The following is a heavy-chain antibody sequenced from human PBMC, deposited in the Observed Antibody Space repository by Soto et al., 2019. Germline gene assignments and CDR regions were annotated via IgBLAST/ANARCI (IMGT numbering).Heavy chain of an antibody. D-gene: IGHD6-19*01. CDR1: GYTFTSYD. CDR3: ARDVLSWVAGL. J-gene: IGHJ4*02. V-gene: IGHV1-3*01. CDR2: INAGNGNT. Sequence: ASVKVSCKASGYTFTSYDINWVRQAPGQRLEWMGWINAGNGNTKYSQKFQGRVTITRDTSASTAYMELSSLRSEDTAVYYCARDVLSWVAGLWGQGTLVTVSS.